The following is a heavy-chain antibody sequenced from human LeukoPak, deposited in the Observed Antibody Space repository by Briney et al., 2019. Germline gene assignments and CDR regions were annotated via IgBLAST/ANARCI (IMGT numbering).Heavy chain of an antibody. D-gene: IGHD6-13*01. J-gene: IGHJ4*01. CDR3: QLLHVAAAARDY. V-gene: IGHV3-23*01. Sequence: PGGSLRLSCAASGFTFSSYAMSWVRQAPGKGLEWVSAISGSGGSTYYADSVKGRFTISRDNSKNTLYLQMNSLRAEDTAVYYCQLLHVAAAARDYWGQGTLVTVSS. CDR2: ISGSGGST. CDR1: GFTFSSYA.